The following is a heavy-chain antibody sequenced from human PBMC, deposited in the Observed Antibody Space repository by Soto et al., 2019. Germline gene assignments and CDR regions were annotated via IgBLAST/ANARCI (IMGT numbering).Heavy chain of an antibody. CDR2: INHSGST. CDR3: ARGQDIVVVVESPPSNGLDV. Sequence: WETLSLTCAVYGGSFSGYYWSWIRQPPGKGLEWIGEINHSGSTNYNPSLKSRVTISVDTSKNQFSLKLSSVTAADTAVYYCARGQDIVVVVESPPSNGLDVWGQGTTVSVS. J-gene: IGHJ6*02. V-gene: IGHV4-34*01. CDR1: GGSFSGYY. D-gene: IGHD2-15*01.